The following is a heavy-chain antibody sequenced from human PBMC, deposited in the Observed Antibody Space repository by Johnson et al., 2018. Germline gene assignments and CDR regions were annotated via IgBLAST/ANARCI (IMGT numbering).Heavy chain of an antibody. D-gene: IGHD2-21*02. CDR2: ISCNSYRK. J-gene: IGHJ1*01. CDR1: GFTLGDYD. CDR3: AHMLGATAIRGEYFHH. V-gene: IGHV3-9*01. Sequence: EVQLVESGGDLVQLGRSLRLSCAASGFTLGDYDTHWVRQPPGKGLEWVTGISCNSYRKGYEDSVKGRFTISRDNAKKSLYLQMNSLRAEDTAISYCAHMLGATAIRGEYFHHWGQGILVTVSS.